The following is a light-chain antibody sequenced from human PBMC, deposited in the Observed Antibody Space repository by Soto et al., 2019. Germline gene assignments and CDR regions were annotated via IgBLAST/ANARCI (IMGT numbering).Light chain of an antibody. CDR1: SSDVGGYDY. V-gene: IGLV2-14*03. CDR2: DVS. Sequence: QSVLTQPASVSGSPGQSITISCTGTSSDVGGYDYVSWYQHYPGKAPKLMIYDVSNRPSGVSNRFSGSKSGNTASLTISGLQAEDEADYYCSSYTSSSLYVFGTGTKVTVL. J-gene: IGLJ1*01. CDR3: SSYTSSSLYV.